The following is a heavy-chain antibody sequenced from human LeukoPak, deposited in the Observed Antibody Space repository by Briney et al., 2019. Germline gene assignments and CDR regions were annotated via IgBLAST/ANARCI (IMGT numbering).Heavy chain of an antibody. V-gene: IGHV3-74*01. Sequence: GGSLRLSCAASGFTFSSYWMHWVRQAPGKGLVWVSRINSDGSSTTYADSVKGRFTISRDNAKNSLYLQMNSLRAEDTAVYYCARDYYGSGSYSWFDPWGQGTLVTVSS. J-gene: IGHJ5*02. CDR1: GFTFSSYW. CDR2: INSDGSST. D-gene: IGHD3-10*01. CDR3: ARDYYGSGSYSWFDP.